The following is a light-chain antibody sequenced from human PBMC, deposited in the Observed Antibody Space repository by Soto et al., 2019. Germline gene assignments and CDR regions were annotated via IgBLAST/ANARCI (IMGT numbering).Light chain of an antibody. CDR2: DVS. CDR3: RSYTTSNTRQTV. CDR1: SSDVGGYNY. V-gene: IGLV2-14*03. J-gene: IGLJ1*01. Sequence: QSVLTQPASASGSPGQSITISCTGTSSDVGGYNYVSWYQHHPGKAPKLMIFDVSNRPSGVSNRFSGSKSGNTASLTISGLQPEDEADYYCRSYTTSNTRQTVFGTGTKVTVL.